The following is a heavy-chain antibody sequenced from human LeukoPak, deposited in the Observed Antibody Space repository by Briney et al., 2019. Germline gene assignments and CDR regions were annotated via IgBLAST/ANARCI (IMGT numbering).Heavy chain of an antibody. CDR2: ISYDGSNK. Sequence: PGGSLRLSCAASGFTFSSYEMNWVRQAPGKGLEWVAVISYDGSNKYYADSVKGRFTISRDNSKNTLYLQMNSLRAEDTAVYYCARGPLFDYWGQGTLVTVSS. CDR3: ARGPLFDY. CDR1: GFTFSSYE. J-gene: IGHJ4*02. V-gene: IGHV3-30*04.